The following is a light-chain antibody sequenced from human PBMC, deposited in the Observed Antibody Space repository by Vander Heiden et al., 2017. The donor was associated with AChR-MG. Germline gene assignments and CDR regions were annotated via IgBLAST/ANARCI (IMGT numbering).Light chain of an antibody. J-gene: IGKJ1*01. CDR3: QKYNSSPRT. V-gene: IGKV1-27*01. Sequence: DIQMTQSPSSLSASVGDRVNITCRASQGIDNFLAWYQQRPGKVPHLLIYAASTLRPGVPSRFSGSGSGTDFTLIISSLQPEDVATYYCQKYNSSPRTFGQGTQVEI. CDR2: AAS. CDR1: QGIDNF.